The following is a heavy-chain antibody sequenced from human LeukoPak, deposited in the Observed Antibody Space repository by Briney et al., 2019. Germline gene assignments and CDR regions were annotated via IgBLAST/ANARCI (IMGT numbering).Heavy chain of an antibody. CDR3: TGYSRGWSNP. CDR2: IRSKANSYAT. Sequence: GGSLRLSCAPSGLTFSGSAMHSVRHASGEGLEWVGRIRSKANSYATAYAAASKGQFTISRDDSKYTAYLQMNSLKTEDTALYFCTGYSRGWSNPWAQGTLVTVSS. V-gene: IGHV3-73*01. D-gene: IGHD6-13*01. CDR1: GLTFSGSA. J-gene: IGHJ5*02.